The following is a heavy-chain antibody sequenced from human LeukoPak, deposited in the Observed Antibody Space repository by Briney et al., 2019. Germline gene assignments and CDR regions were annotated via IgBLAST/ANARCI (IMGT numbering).Heavy chain of an antibody. Sequence: SETLSLTCTVSGGSISSYYWSWIRQPPGKGLEWIGYIYYSGSTNYNPSPKSRVTISVDTSKNQFSLKLSSVTAVDTAVYYCAREDYGDYEENWFDPWGQGTLVTVSS. CDR3: AREDYGDYEENWFDP. V-gene: IGHV4-59*01. J-gene: IGHJ5*02. CDR2: IYYSGST. D-gene: IGHD4-17*01. CDR1: GGSISSYY.